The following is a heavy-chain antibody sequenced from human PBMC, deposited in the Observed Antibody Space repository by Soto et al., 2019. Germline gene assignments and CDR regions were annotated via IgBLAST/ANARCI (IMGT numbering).Heavy chain of an antibody. CDR2: IRSKVNTYAT. Sequence: EVQLVESGGGLVQPGGSLKLSCAASGFTFSDSAMHWVRQASGKGLEWVGRIRSKVNTYATAYAASVKGRFTISRDDSMNTAYLQMNSLKTEDTAVYYCTRRRDWTAMVPLDYWGQGTLVTVSS. V-gene: IGHV3-73*02. CDR1: GFTFSDSA. CDR3: TRRRDWTAMVPLDY. D-gene: IGHD5-18*01. J-gene: IGHJ4*02.